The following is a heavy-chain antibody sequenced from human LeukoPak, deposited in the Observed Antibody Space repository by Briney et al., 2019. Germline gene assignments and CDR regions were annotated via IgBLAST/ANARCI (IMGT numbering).Heavy chain of an antibody. V-gene: IGHV3-20*04. CDR3: ARHLYGDYVGEGDY. CDR2: INWNGGST. Sequence: GGSLRLSCAASGFTFDDYGMSWVRQAPGKGLEWVSGINWNGGSTGYADSVKGRFTISSDNAKNSLYLQMNSLRAEDTALYYCARHLYGDYVGEGDYWGQGTLVTVSS. J-gene: IGHJ4*02. CDR1: GFTFDDYG. D-gene: IGHD4-17*01.